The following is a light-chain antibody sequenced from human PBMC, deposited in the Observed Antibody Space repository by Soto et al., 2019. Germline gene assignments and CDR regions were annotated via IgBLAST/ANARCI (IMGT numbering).Light chain of an antibody. CDR1: QSVDSY. V-gene: IGKV3-11*01. J-gene: IGKJ2*02. CDR2: DAY. CDR3: QQRSKWPST. Sequence: VLTQSPDTVSLSPGETATLSCRASQSVDSYVAWYQQKLGQAPRLLIYDAYTRATGVGDRFTGSGSATDFILTITSLAPEDFAVYYCQQRSKWPSTFGPGTKVEMK.